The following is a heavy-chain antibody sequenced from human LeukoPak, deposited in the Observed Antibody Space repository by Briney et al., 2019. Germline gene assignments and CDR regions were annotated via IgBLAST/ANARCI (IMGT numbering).Heavy chain of an antibody. V-gene: IGHV3-21*01. CDR3: ASSYCSSTSCYTGSYY. CDR1: GFTFSSYS. Sequence: GGSLRLSCAASGFTFSSYSMNWVRQATGKGLEWVSSISSSSSYIYYADSVKGRFTISRDNAKNSLYLQMNSLRAEDTAVYYCASSYCSSTSCYTGSYYWGQGTLVTVSS. J-gene: IGHJ4*02. D-gene: IGHD2-2*02. CDR2: ISSSSSYI.